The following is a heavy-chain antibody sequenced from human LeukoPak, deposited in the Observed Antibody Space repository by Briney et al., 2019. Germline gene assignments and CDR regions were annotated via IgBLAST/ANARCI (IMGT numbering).Heavy chain of an antibody. CDR3: AGTYYDFWSGYYGTNWFDP. CDR1: GGSISSYY. Sequence: SETLSLACTVSGGSISSYYWSWIRQPPGKGLEWIGYIYYSRSTNYNPSLKSRVTISVDTSKNQFSLKLSSVTAADTAVYYCAGTYYDFWSGYYGTNWFDPWGQGTLVTVSS. D-gene: IGHD3-3*01. CDR2: IYYSRST. J-gene: IGHJ5*02. V-gene: IGHV4-59*01.